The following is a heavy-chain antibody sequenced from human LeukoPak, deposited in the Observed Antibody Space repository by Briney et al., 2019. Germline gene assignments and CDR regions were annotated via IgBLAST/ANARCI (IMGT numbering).Heavy chain of an antibody. CDR1: GGTFSSYA. V-gene: IGHV1-69*01. CDR2: IIPIFGTA. CDR3: AREGGRILRYFDWLLGYFDY. Sequence: SVKVSCKASGGTFSSYAISWVRHAPGQGLEWMGGIIPIFGTANYAQKFQGRVTITADESTSTDYMELSSLRSEDTAVYYCAREGGRILRYFDWLLGYFDYWGQGTLVTVSS. J-gene: IGHJ4*02. D-gene: IGHD3-9*01.